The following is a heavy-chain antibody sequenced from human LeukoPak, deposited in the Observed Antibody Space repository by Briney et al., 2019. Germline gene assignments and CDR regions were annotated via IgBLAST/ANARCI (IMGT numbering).Heavy chain of an antibody. CDR3: AKDMGPPFYDTSDY. D-gene: IGHD2/OR15-2a*01. CDR1: GFTFSSYG. V-gene: IGHV3-30*18. CDR2: ISYDGSNK. J-gene: IGHJ4*02. Sequence: PGRSLGLSCAASGFTFSSYGMHWVRQAPGKGLEWVAVISYDGSNKYYADSVKGRFTISRDNSKNTLYLQMNSLRAEDTAVYYCAKDMGPPFYDTSDYWGQGTLVTVSS.